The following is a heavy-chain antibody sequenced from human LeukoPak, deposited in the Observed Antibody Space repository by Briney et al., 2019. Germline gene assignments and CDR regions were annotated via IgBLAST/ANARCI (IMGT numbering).Heavy chain of an antibody. Sequence: GGSLRLSCAASGFTFSSYAMSWVRPAPGKGLEWVSAISGNGGRTYYADSVKGRFTISRDNSKNTLYLQMNSLRAEDTALYYCAKVAEMDTILGKFDNWGQGTLVTVSS. V-gene: IGHV3-23*01. J-gene: IGHJ5*02. CDR2: ISGNGGRT. CDR3: AKVAEMDTILGKFDN. CDR1: GFTFSSYA. D-gene: IGHD5-24*01.